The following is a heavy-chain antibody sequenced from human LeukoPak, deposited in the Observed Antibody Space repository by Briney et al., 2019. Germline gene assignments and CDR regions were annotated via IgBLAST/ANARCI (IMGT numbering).Heavy chain of an antibody. CDR1: GFTFSSYG. J-gene: IGHJ6*02. CDR3: ARGKRSHDTSGYFHAFYYYGMDV. Sequence: PGGSLRLSCAASGFTFSSYGMHWVRQAPGKGLEWVAFIRYDGSNKYYADSVKGRFTVSRDNAKNSLYLQMNSLRAEDTAVYYCARGKRSHDTSGYFHAFYYYGMDVWGQGTTVTVCS. CDR2: IRYDGSNK. V-gene: IGHV3-30*02. D-gene: IGHD3-22*01.